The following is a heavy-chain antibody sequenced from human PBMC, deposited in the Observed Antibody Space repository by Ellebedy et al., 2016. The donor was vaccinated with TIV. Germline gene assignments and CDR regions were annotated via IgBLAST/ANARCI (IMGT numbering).Heavy chain of an antibody. Sequence: GESLKIPCEVPGFIISDDWMSWVRQAPGKGLEWVAHINPDGSAEYYVDSVKGRFTISRDNAKRSLFLQMTSLRVDDTAVYYCVTWDRSYGPWGQGTLVTVSS. J-gene: IGHJ5*02. CDR2: INPDGSAE. D-gene: IGHD3-16*01. V-gene: IGHV3-7*03. CDR3: VTWDRSYGP. CDR1: GFIISDDW.